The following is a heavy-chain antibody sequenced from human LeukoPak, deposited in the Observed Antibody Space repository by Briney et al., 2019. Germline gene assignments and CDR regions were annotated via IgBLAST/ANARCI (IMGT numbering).Heavy chain of an antibody. Sequence: PSETLSLTCTVSGGSISSYYWSWIRQPPGKGLEWIGYIYYSGSTNYNPSLKSRVTISVDTSKNQFSLKLSSVTAADTAVYYCARDKTAMQNWYFDLWGRGTLVTVSS. CDR1: GGSISSYY. V-gene: IGHV4-59*01. CDR2: IYYSGST. CDR3: ARDKTAMQNWYFDL. D-gene: IGHD2-2*01. J-gene: IGHJ2*01.